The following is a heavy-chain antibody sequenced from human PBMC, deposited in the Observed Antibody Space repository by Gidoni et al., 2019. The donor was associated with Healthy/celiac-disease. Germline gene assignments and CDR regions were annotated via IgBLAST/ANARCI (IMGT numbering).Heavy chain of an antibody. CDR2: IFSNDEK. J-gene: IGHJ4*02. D-gene: IGHD3-9*01. V-gene: IGHV2-26*01. CDR1: GFSLSNARMG. Sequence: QVTLKESGPVLVKPTETLTLTCPVSGFSLSNARMGVSWIRQPPGKALEWLAHIFSNDEKSYSTSLKSRLTISKDTSKSQVVLTMTNMDPVDTATYYCARTDYDILTGYHHYFDYWGQGTLVTVSS. CDR3: ARTDYDILTGYHHYFDY.